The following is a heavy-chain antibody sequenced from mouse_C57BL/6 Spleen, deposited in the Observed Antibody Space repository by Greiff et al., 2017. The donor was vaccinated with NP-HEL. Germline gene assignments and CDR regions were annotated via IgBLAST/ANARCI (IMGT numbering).Heavy chain of an antibody. V-gene: IGHV1-76*01. Sequence: VQLQQSGAELVRPGASVKLSCKASGYTFTDYYINWVKQRPGQGLEWIARIYPGSGNTYYNEKFKGKATLTAEKSSSTAYMQLSSLTSEDSAVYFCARGYYGSSYGFAYWGQGTLVTVSA. CDR3: ARGYYGSSYGFAY. CDR1: GYTFTDYY. CDR2: IYPGSGNT. J-gene: IGHJ3*01. D-gene: IGHD1-1*01.